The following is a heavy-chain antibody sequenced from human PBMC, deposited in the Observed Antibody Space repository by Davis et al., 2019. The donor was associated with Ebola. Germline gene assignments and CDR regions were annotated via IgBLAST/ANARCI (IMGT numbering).Heavy chain of an antibody. CDR1: GFTFSTYG. V-gene: IGHV3-30-3*01. CDR2: ISYDGSYK. J-gene: IGHJ3*02. CDR3: AKDTSNIWFDI. Sequence: GESLKISCAASGFTFSTYGFHWVRQAPGKGLEWVALISYDGSYKNHAESVKGRFTISRDNSKNTLYLQMNGLRVEDTAIYYCAKDTSNIWFDIWGQGTMVTVSS. D-gene: IGHD1-26*01.